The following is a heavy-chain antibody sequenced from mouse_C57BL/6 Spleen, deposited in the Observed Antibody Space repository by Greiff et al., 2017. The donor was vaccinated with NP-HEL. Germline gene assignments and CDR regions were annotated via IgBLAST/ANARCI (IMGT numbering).Heavy chain of an antibody. CDR2: IWSGGST. J-gene: IGHJ4*01. V-gene: IGHV2-2*01. Sequence: VQRVESGPGLVQPSQSLSITCTVSGFSLTSYGVHWVRQSPGKGLEWLGVIWSGGSTDYNAAFISRLSISKDNSKSQVFFKMNSLQADDTAIYYCARRGTTVEEGMDYWGQGTSVTVSS. D-gene: IGHD1-1*01. CDR1: GFSLTSYG. CDR3: ARRGTTVEEGMDY.